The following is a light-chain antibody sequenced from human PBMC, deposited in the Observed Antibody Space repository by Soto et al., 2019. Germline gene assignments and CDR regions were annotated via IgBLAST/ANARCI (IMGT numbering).Light chain of an antibody. CDR1: SADGESYNL. Sequence: QSALTQPASVSGSPGQSITISCTGTSADGESYNLVSWYQQHPGKAPKVMIYDGTRRPSGVSDRFSGSKSGNTASLTISGLQVEDEAEYFCGSFTTSRIWVFGGGTKLTVL. CDR3: GSFTTSRIWV. J-gene: IGLJ3*02. V-gene: IGLV2-14*02. CDR2: DGT.